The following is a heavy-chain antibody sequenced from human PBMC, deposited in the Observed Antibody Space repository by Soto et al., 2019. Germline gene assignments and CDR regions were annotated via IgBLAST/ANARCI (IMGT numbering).Heavy chain of an antibody. D-gene: IGHD2-2*01. J-gene: IGHJ5*02. CDR1: GYTFTSYG. Sequence: ASVKVSCKASGYTFTSYGISWVRQAPGQGLEWMGWISAYNGNTNYAQKLQGRVTMTTDTSTSTAYMELRSLRSDDTAVYYCARDSYCSSTSCYWWFDPWGQGTLVTVSS. CDR2: ISAYNGNT. V-gene: IGHV1-18*01. CDR3: ARDSYCSSTSCYWWFDP.